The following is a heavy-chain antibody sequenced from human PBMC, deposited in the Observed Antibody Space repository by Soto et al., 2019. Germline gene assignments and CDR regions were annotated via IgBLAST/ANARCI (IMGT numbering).Heavy chain of an antibody. Sequence: GGSLRLSCSASGFTFSPFWMHWVRQAPGKGLEWVSHMNADGSTTLYADSVKGRFTISRDNAKNTLYLQMKSLRAEDTAVYYCAKGVPGIAVAGTGYFQHWGQGTLVTVSS. CDR2: MNADGSTT. D-gene: IGHD6-19*01. CDR3: AKGVPGIAVAGTGYFQH. J-gene: IGHJ1*01. V-gene: IGHV3-74*01. CDR1: GFTFSPFW.